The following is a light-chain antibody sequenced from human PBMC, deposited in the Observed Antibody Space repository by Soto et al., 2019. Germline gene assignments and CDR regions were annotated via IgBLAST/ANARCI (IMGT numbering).Light chain of an antibody. CDR1: QHISNN. CDR2: DVS. CDR3: RQRSYSTGT. Sequence: SLGALALCPAERARLACGASQHISNNFIWYQQKHGEAPRLLIIDVSTRVTGRPARFSGGGSGAAFSLPIISRQQPEVFVYYCRQRSYSTGTFGQGTKVAIK. J-gene: IGKJ1*01. V-gene: IGKV3-11*01.